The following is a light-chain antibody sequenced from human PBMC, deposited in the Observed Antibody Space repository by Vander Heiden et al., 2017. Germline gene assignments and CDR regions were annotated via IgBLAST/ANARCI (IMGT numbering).Light chain of an antibody. Sequence: QSVLTQPPSASGTPGQRVTISCSGSISNIGRDTVNWYQHLPGTAPKLLINSNNQRPSGVPDRFSASKSGTSAFLAISGLQSEDEAVYYCAAWDDSLNGLYVFGSGTKVTVL. V-gene: IGLV1-44*01. CDR1: ISNIGRDT. J-gene: IGLJ1*01. CDR3: AAWDDSLNGLYV. CDR2: SNN.